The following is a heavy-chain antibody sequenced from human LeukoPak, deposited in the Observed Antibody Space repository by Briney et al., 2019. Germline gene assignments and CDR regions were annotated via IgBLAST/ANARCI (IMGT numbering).Heavy chain of an antibody. CDR2: TDPIGGST. CDR3: ARWTTTYLDY. Sequence: ASVKVSCKASGYTFTNYYIHRVRQAPGQGLEWMGITDPIGGSTNYAQKFQGRVTMTRDTSTSTVYMELSSLRSEDSAVYYCARWTTTYLDYWGQGTLVTVSS. J-gene: IGHJ4*02. D-gene: IGHD4-11*01. CDR1: GYTFTNYY. V-gene: IGHV1-46*01.